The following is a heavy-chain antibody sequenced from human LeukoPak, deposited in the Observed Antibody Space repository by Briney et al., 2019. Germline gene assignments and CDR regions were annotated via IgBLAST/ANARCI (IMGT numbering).Heavy chain of an antibody. V-gene: IGHV3-23*01. D-gene: IGHD1-1*01. CDR2: ISGSGDST. Sequence: PGGSLRLSCAASGFTFSSYAMSWVRQAPGKGLEWVSTISGSGDSTYYADSVKGRFTISRDNSKNTLYLQMNSLRAEDTAVYYCANNPLGTAGSALDYWGQGTLVTVSS. J-gene: IGHJ4*02. CDR1: GFTFSSYA. CDR3: ANNPLGTAGSALDY.